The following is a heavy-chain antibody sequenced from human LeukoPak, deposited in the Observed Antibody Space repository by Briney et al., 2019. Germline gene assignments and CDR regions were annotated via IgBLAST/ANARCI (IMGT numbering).Heavy chain of an antibody. CDR2: IWHDGSNK. CDR3: ARDSFCSGGTCYSGLFDY. CDR1: GFTFSSYG. J-gene: IGHJ4*02. V-gene: IGHV3-33*01. Sequence: GGSLRLSCAASGFTFSSYGMPWVRQAPGKGLEWVAVIWHDGSNKYYADSVKGRFTIPRDNSKNTLYLQMNSLRAEDTAVYYCARDSFCSGGTCYSGLFDYWGQGTLVTVSS. D-gene: IGHD2-15*01.